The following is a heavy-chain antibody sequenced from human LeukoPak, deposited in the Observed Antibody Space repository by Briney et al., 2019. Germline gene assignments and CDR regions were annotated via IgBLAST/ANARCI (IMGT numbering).Heavy chain of an antibody. D-gene: IGHD2-21*02. Sequence: KSSETLSLTCTVSGGSVSSGSYYWSWIRQPPGKGLEWIGYIYYSGSTYYNPSLKSRVTISVDRSKNQFSLKLSSVTAADTAVYYCASCGGDCYSFDYWGQGTLVTVSS. V-gene: IGHV4-61*01. CDR3: ASCGGDCYSFDY. CDR1: GGSVSSGSYY. CDR2: IYYSGST. J-gene: IGHJ4*02.